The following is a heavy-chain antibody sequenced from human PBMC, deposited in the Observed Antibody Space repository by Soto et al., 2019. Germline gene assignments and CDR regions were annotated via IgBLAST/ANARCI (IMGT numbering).Heavy chain of an antibody. Sequence: ASVKVSCKASGYTFTNYGINWVRQAPGQGLEWMGWINTYNGNTNFAQRLQGRVTMTTEASTSTAYMELRSLRSDDTAVYYCARLGYCISTSCYVGGGIGDYYYYGMDVWGQGTTVTVSS. CDR2: INTYNGNT. CDR1: GYTFTNYG. D-gene: IGHD2-2*01. J-gene: IGHJ6*02. CDR3: ARLGYCISTSCYVGGGIGDYYYYGMDV. V-gene: IGHV1-18*01.